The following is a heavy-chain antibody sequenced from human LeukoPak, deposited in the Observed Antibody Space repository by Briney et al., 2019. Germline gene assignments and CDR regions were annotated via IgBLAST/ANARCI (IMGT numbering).Heavy chain of an antibody. CDR1: GYSISSGYY. Sequence: SETLSLTCTVSGYSISSGYYWGWIRLPPGKGLEWIGSVYHGGTTYYNPSLKSRVTISEDRSKNQFSLKLSSVTAADTAMYFCARSPRNDYFDSWGQGTLVTVSS. CDR2: VYHGGTT. J-gene: IGHJ4*02. V-gene: IGHV4-38-2*02. CDR3: ARSPRNDYFDS.